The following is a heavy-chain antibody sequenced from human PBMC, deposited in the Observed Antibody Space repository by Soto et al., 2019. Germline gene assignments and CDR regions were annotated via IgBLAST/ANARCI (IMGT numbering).Heavy chain of an antibody. D-gene: IGHD1-1*01. CDR1: GACISSYY. Sequence: QVQLQESGPGLVKPSETLSLTCTVSGACISSYYWSWIRQPPGKGLEWIGYIYYSGSTNYNPSLKSRVTISVDTSKNQFSLKLSSVTAADTAMYYCARDTTPSLWGQGTLVTVSS. V-gene: IGHV4-59*01. J-gene: IGHJ4*02. CDR3: ARDTTPSL. CDR2: IYYSGST.